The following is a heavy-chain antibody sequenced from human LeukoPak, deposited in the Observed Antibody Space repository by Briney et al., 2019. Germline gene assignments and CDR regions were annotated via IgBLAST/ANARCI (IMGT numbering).Heavy chain of an antibody. V-gene: IGHV3-73*01. Sequence: GGSLRLSCAASGFTFSGSAMHWVRQASGKGLEWVGRIRSKANSYVTAYAASVKGRFTISRDDSKNTAYLQMNSLKTEDTAVYYCTRGTGIVGATVEYWGQGTLVTVSS. CDR1: GFTFSGSA. CDR2: IRSKANSYVT. CDR3: TRGTGIVGATVEY. J-gene: IGHJ4*02. D-gene: IGHD1-26*01.